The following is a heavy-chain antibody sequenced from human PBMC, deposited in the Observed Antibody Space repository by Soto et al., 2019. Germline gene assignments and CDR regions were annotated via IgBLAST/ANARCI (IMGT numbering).Heavy chain of an antibody. J-gene: IGHJ6*02. D-gene: IGHD1-20*01. Sequence: SETLSLTCTVSGGSISSYYWSWIRQPPGTGLEWIGYIYYSGITNYNPSLKSRVTISVDTSKNQFSLKLSSVTAADTAVYYCARYKSNYYYGMDVWGQGTTVTVSS. CDR1: GGSISSYY. CDR3: ARYKSNYYYGMDV. CDR2: IYYSGIT. V-gene: IGHV4-59*01.